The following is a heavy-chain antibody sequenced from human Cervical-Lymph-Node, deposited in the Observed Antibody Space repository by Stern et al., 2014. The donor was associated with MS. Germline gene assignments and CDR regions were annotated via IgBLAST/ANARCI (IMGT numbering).Heavy chain of an antibody. CDR2: ISWNSVSM. D-gene: IGHD6-19*01. CDR1: RFNFDDYA. V-gene: IGHV3-9*01. Sequence: EEQLVESGGGLVQPGRSLRLSCAGSRFNFDDYAMHWVRQAPGRGLEWVSSISWNSVSMESADSVKGRFTISRDNAKNSLYLQMDSLRVEDTAIYYCAKDISSGRWEAQYYYGMDVWGQGTTVTVSS. CDR3: AKDISSGRWEAQYYYGMDV. J-gene: IGHJ6*02.